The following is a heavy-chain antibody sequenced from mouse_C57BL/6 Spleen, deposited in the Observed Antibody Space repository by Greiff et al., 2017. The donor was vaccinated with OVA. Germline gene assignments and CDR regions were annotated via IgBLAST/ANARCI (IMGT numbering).Heavy chain of an antibody. CDR3: ARSDYGSWRDY. V-gene: IGHV1-42*01. J-gene: IGHJ2*01. CDR2: INPSTGGT. CDR1: GYSFTGYY. D-gene: IGHD1-1*01. Sequence: EVQLQQSGPELVKPGASVKISCKASGYSFTGYYMNWVKQSPEKSLEWIGEINPSTGGTTYNQKFKAKATLTVDKSSSAAYMQLKSLTSEDSAVYYCARSDYGSWRDYWGQGTTLTVSS.